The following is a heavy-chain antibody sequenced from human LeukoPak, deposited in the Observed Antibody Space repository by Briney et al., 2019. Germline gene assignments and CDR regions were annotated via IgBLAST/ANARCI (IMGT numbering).Heavy chain of an antibody. CDR1: GGTFSSYA. Sequence: ASVKVSCKASGGTFSSYAISWVRQAPGQGLEWMGGIIPIFGTANYAQKFQGRVTITTDESTSTAYMELSSLRSEDTAVYYCARDVYKGSPSIAAAGTYYYYMDVWGKGTTVTVSS. D-gene: IGHD6-13*01. CDR3: ARDVYKGSPSIAAAGTYYYYMDV. V-gene: IGHV1-69*05. CDR2: IIPIFGTA. J-gene: IGHJ6*03.